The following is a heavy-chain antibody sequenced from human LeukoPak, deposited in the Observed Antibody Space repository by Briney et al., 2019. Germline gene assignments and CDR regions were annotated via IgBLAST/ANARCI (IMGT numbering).Heavy chain of an antibody. CDR2: IYYSGST. J-gene: IGHJ4*02. V-gene: IGHV4-39*01. Sequence: SETLSLTCTVSGGSISSSSYYWGWIRQPPGKGLEWIGSIYYSGSTYYNPSLKSRVTISVDTSKNQFSLKLSSVTAADTAVYYCARRYYDSTSYYFDYWGQGTLVTVSS. CDR3: ARRYYDSTSYYFDY. CDR1: GGSISSSSYY. D-gene: IGHD3-22*01.